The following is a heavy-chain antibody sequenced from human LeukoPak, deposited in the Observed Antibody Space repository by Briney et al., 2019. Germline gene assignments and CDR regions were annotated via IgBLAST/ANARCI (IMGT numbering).Heavy chain of an antibody. J-gene: IGHJ4*02. V-gene: IGHV1-2*02. CDR1: GYTFTGYY. D-gene: IGHD3-3*01. CDR3: ARGGPLGVVTHHFDF. Sequence: ASVKVSCKASGYTFTGYYMHWVRQAPGQGLEWMGWINPNSGGTNYAQKFQGRATMTRDTSISTAYMELSSLRSEDTAVYYCARGGPLGVVTHHFDFWGQGTLVTVSS. CDR2: INPNSGGT.